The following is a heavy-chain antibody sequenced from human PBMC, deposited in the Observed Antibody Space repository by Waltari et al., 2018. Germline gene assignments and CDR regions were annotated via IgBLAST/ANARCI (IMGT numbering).Heavy chain of an antibody. CDR2: IYTSGST. CDR1: GGSISSGSYY. D-gene: IGHD1-26*01. J-gene: IGHJ4*02. CDR3: ARAGWELLRPYYFDY. V-gene: IGHV4-61*02. Sequence: QVQLQESGPGLVKPSQTLSLTCTVSGGSISSGSYYWSWIRQPAGKGLEWIGRIYTSGSTTYNPSLKSRVTISVDTSKNQFSLKLSSVTAADTAVYYCARAGWELLRPYYFDYWGQGTLVTVSS.